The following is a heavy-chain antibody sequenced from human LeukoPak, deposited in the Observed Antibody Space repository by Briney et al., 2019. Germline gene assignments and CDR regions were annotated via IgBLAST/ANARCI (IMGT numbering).Heavy chain of an antibody. Sequence: SETLPLTCAVSGYSISSGYYWGWIRQPPGKGLEWIGSIYHSGSTYYSPSLKSRVTISVDTSKNQFSLKLSSVTAADTAVYYCAIDDFWSGYYPKDYWGQGTLVTVSS. CDR2: IYHSGST. D-gene: IGHD3-3*01. V-gene: IGHV4-38-2*01. J-gene: IGHJ4*02. CDR1: GYSISSGYY. CDR3: AIDDFWSGYYPKDY.